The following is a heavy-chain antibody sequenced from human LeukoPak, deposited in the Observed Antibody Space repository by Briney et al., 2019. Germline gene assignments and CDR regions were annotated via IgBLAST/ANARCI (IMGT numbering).Heavy chain of an antibody. V-gene: IGHV4-4*07. Sequence: PSETLSLTCTVSGGSISSYYWSWIRQPAGKGLEWIGRIYTSGSTNYNPSLKNRVTISVDTSKNQFSLKVSSVTAADTAVYYCARGILIYEIFTDYAEHYFDYWGQGTLVTVSS. CDR1: GGSISSYY. J-gene: IGHJ4*02. D-gene: IGHD3-9*01. CDR3: ARGILIYEIFTDYAEHYFDY. CDR2: IYTSGST.